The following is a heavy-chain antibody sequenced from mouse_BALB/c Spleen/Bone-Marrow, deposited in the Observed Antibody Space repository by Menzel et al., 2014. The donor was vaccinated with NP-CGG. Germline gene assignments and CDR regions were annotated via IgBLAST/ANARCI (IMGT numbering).Heavy chain of an antibody. V-gene: IGHV1-5*01. D-gene: IGHD1-1*01. CDR2: IYPGNSDT. CDR3: TRWNYYGSSYDY. J-gene: IGHJ2*01. Sequence: EVQGVESGTVLARPGASVKMSCKASGYTFTSYWMHWVKQRPGQGLEWIGAIYPGNSDTSYNQKFKGKAKLTAVTSTSTAYMELCSLTNEDSVVYYCTRWNYYGSSYDYWGQGTTLTVSS. CDR1: GYTFTSYW.